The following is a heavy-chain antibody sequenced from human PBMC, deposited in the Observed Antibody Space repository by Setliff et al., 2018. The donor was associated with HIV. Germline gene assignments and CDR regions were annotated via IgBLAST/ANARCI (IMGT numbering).Heavy chain of an antibody. J-gene: IGHJ3*02. CDR2: ISTSGST. CDR3: ARHSDFWSEDAFDI. Sequence: SSETLSLTCTVSGGSINNFYWSWIRQPPGKGLEWIGYISTSGSTKYNPSLKSRVTILVDPSNNQFSLRLSPVTAADTAVYYCARHSDFWSEDAFDIWAQGTVVTVS. CDR1: GGSINNFY. D-gene: IGHD3-3*01. V-gene: IGHV4-4*09.